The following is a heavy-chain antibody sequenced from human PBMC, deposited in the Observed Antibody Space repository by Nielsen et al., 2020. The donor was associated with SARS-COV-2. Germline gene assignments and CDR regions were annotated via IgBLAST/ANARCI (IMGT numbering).Heavy chain of an antibody. J-gene: IGHJ5*02. CDR3: ERDLIVGAYWFDP. CDR2: MCYRGGDE. Sequence: GESLKISCEASGFTLSSHGMHWVRQTPGKGLEWVAHMCYRGGDENYAASVRGRFTISRDLSKNTVYLQMSSLRVEDTAVYYCERDLIVGAYWFDPWSQGTLVTVSS. V-gene: IGHV3-33*01. CDR1: GFTLSSHG. D-gene: IGHD3/OR15-3a*01.